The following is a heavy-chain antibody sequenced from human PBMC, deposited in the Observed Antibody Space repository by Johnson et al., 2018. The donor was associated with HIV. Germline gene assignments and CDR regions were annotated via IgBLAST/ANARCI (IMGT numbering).Heavy chain of an antibody. D-gene: IGHD5-24*01. CDR1: GFTFSSYG. J-gene: IGHJ3*02. CDR2: IYWNGVRT. V-gene: IGHV3-20*04. CDR3: AREMAATNAWALDI. Sequence: VQLVESGGGLVKPGGSLRLSCAASGFTFSSYGMHWVRQAPGKGLEWVSGIYWNGVRTTYADSVKGRFTISRDNAKNSLYLQMNSLRAEDTAVYYCAREMAATNAWALDIWGQGTMVTVSS.